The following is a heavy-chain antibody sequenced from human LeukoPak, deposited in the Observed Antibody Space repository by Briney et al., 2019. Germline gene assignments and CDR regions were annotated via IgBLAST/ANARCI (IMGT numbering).Heavy chain of an antibody. J-gene: IGHJ4*02. CDR2: IKKDGSEK. CDR3: ARHLSGITGYTYGRGIDY. Sequence: GGSLRLSCAASGFTFSSYWMSWVRQAPGKGLEWVANIKKDGSEKYYVDSVKGRFTISRDNAKKSLYLQINSLGAEDTAVYYCARHLSGITGYTYGRGIDYWGQGTLLTVSS. V-gene: IGHV3-7*01. D-gene: IGHD5-18*01. CDR1: GFTFSSYW.